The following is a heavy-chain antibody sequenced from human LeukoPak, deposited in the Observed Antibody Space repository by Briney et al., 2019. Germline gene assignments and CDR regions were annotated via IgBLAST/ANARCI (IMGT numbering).Heavy chain of an antibody. Sequence: GGSLRLSCAASGFTFSSYWMGWVRQAPGKGLEWVANIKQDGSEKYYVDSVKGRFIISRDNAKNSLYLQMNSLRAEDTAVYYCARNFVRAVVRYWGQGTLVTVSS. D-gene: IGHD3-10*02. CDR1: GFTFSSYW. CDR3: ARNFVRAVVRY. V-gene: IGHV3-7*03. J-gene: IGHJ4*02. CDR2: IKQDGSEK.